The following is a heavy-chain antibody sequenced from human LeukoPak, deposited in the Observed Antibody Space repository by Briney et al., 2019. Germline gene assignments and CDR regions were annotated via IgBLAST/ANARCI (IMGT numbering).Heavy chain of an antibody. CDR1: EXTFSSYW. D-gene: IGHD6-19*01. Sequence: GGSLRLSCAASEXTFSSYWMSWVRQAPGKGLEWVANIKQDGSEKYYVDSVKGRFTISRDNAKNSLYLQMNSLRAEDTAVYYCARAWRYSSGWYDNWGQGTMVTVSS. CDR2: IKQDGSEK. CDR3: ARAWRYSSGWYDN. V-gene: IGHV3-7*05. J-gene: IGHJ5*02.